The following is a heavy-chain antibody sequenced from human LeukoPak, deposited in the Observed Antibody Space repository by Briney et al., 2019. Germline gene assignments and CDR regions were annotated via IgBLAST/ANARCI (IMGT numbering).Heavy chain of an antibody. V-gene: IGHV3-48*03. Sequence: GGSLRLSCAASGFTFSSYEMNWVRQAPGKGLEWVSYISSSGSTIYYADSVKGRFAISRDNSKNTLYLQMNSLRAEDTAVYYCARGPIARVEMATQFDYWGQGTLVTVSS. CDR2: ISSSGSTI. CDR1: GFTFSSYE. CDR3: ARGPIARVEMATQFDY. D-gene: IGHD5-24*01. J-gene: IGHJ4*02.